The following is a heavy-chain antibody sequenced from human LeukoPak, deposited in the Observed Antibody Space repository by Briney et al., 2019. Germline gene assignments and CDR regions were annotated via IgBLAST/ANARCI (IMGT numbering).Heavy chain of an antibody. Sequence: PGGSLRLSCAASGFTFSDYYMSWVRQAPGKGLEWVSGINWNGGSTGYADSVKGRFTISRDNAKNSLYLQMNSLRAEDTALYYCARGFLDTVTTAYWGQGTLVTVSS. D-gene: IGHD4-11*01. CDR2: INWNGGST. CDR3: ARGFLDTVTTAY. V-gene: IGHV3-20*04. CDR1: GFTFSDYY. J-gene: IGHJ4*02.